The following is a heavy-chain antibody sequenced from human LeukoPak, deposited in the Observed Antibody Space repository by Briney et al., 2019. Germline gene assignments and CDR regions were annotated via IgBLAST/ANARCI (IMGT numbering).Heavy chain of an antibody. V-gene: IGHV1-2*02. CDR3: ARVVGYCSSTSCYRPRFDY. Sequence: HAASVKVSCKASGYTFTGYYMHWVRQAPGQGLEWMGWINPNSGGTNYAQKFQGRVTMTRDTSISTAYMELSRLRSDDTAVYYCARVVGYCSSTSCYRPRFDYWGREPWSPSPQ. CDR1: GYTFTGYY. CDR2: INPNSGGT. D-gene: IGHD2-2*02. J-gene: IGHJ4*02.